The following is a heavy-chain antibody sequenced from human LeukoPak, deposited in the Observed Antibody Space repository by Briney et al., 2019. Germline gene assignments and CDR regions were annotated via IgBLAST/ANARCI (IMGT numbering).Heavy chain of an antibody. CDR1: GGSIGRSSYY. CDR2: IYYSGGT. J-gene: IGHJ4*02. D-gene: IGHD6-13*01. V-gene: IGHV4-39*01. CDR3: ARHGSIATGAFTY. Sequence: PSETLSLTCSVSGGSIGRSSYYWGWTRQPPGKGLEWIGSIYYSGGTYYNPSLKSRVTISVDTSRNQFSLKLGSVTAADTAVCYCARHGSIATGAFTYWGQGTLVTVSS.